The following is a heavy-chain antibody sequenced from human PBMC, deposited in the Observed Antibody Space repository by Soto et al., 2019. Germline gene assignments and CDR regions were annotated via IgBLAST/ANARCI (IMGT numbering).Heavy chain of an antibody. J-gene: IGHJ2*01. CDR1: GGSVSSGSSY. Sequence: QVQLQESGPGLVKPSETLSLTCTVSGGSVSSGSSYWTWIRQPPGKRLEWIGYISYSGSTNYNPSLKSRVTISVDTSKNQFSLKLSSVTAADTAVYYCARGGIYSYWYFDLWGRGTLVTVSS. V-gene: IGHV4-61*01. CDR3: ARGGIYSYWYFDL. CDR2: ISYSGST. D-gene: IGHD3-16*01.